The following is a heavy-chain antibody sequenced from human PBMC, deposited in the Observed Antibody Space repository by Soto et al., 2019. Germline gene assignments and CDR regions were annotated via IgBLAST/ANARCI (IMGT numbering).Heavy chain of an antibody. CDR2: ISYDGSNK. J-gene: IGHJ6*02. CDR1: GFTFSSYA. D-gene: IGHD3-22*01. V-gene: IGHV3-30-3*01. CDR3: ASPYYYDSSGYYGDGYYGMDV. Sequence: QVQLVESGGGVVQPGRSLRLSCAASGFTFSSYAMHWVRQAPGKGLEWVAVISYDGSNKYYADSVKGRFTISRDNSKNTLYLQMNSLRAEDTAVYYCASPYYYDSSGYYGDGYYGMDVWGQGTTVTVSS.